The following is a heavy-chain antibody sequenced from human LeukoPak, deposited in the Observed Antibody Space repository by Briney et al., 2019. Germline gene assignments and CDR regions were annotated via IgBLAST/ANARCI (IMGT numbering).Heavy chain of an antibody. V-gene: IGHV4-31*03. CDR1: GGSMSSGGYY. J-gene: IGHJ4*02. D-gene: IGHD2-15*01. CDR2: IYYSGST. CDR3: ARGYCSGGSCYSDY. Sequence: SQTLSLTCTVSGGSMSSGGYYWSWIRQHPGKGLEWIGYIYYSGSTYYNPSLKSRVTISVDTSKNQFSLKLSSVTAADTAVYYCARGYCSGGSCYSDYWGQGTLVTVSS.